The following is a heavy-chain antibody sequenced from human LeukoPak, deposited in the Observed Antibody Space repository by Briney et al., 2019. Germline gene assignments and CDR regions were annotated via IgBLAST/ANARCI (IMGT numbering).Heavy chain of an antibody. CDR1: GGSISSYY. D-gene: IGHD3-16*01. CDR2: IYYSGST. CDR3: ARWGGHYYYYGMDV. J-gene: IGHJ6*02. V-gene: IGHV4-59*08. Sequence: SETLSLTCTVSGGSISSYYWSWIRQPPGKGLEWIGYIYYSGSTNYNPSLKSRVTISVDTSKNQFSLKLSSVTAADTAVYYCARWGGHYYYYGMDVWGQGTTVTVSS.